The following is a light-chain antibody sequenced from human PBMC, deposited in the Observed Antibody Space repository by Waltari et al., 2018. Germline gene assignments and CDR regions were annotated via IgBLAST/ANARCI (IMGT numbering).Light chain of an antibody. CDR2: DVR. CDR3: SSYTSSSVV. Sequence: QSALTQPASVSGSPGQSITISCTGTSSDVGGYKYVSWYQQHPGKAPKLMIYDVRNRPSGVSNRFSGSKSGNTASLTISGLQAEDEADYYCSSYTSSSVVFGGGTKLTVL. V-gene: IGLV2-14*01. CDR1: SSDVGGYKY. J-gene: IGLJ2*01.